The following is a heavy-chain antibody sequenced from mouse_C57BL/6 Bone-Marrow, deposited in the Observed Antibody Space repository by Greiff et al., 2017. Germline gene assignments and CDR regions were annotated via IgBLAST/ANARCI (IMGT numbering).Heavy chain of an antibody. J-gene: IGHJ3*01. Sequence: EVKLMESGEGLVKPGGSLKLSCAASGFTFSSYAMSWVRQTPEKRLEWVAYISSGGDYIYYADTVKGRFTISRDNARNTLYLQMSSLKSEDTAMYYCTRDPLYYGSSPSWFAYWGQGTLVTVSA. CDR1: GFTFSSYA. D-gene: IGHD1-1*01. CDR2: ISSGGDYI. CDR3: TRDPLYYGSSPSWFAY. V-gene: IGHV5-9-1*02.